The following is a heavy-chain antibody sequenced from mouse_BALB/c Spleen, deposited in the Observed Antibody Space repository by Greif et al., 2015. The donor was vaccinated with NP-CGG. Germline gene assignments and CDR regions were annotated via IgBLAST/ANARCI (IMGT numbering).Heavy chain of an antibody. V-gene: IGHV5-6-5*01. Sequence: EVKLVESGGGLVKPGGSLKLSCAASGFTFSSYAMSWVRQTPEKRLEWVASISSGGSTYYPDSVKGRFTISRDNARNILYLQMSSLRSEDTAMYYCAREYYGDYWGQGTTLTVSS. CDR2: ISSGGST. J-gene: IGHJ2*01. CDR1: GFTFSSYA. CDR3: AREYYGDY.